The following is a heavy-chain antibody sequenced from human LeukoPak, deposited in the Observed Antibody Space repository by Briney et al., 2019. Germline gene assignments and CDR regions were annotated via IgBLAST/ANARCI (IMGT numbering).Heavy chain of an antibody. V-gene: IGHV1-8*01. J-gene: IGHJ4*02. D-gene: IGHD2-21*01. Sequence: GASVKVSCKASGYTFSSYDINWVRQATGQGLEWMGWMNPNSGNTGYAQRFQGRVTMTRSTSISTAYMELSSLTSDDTAVYYCARSFVGTRKRSDYWGQGTLVTVSS. CDR2: MNPNSGNT. CDR1: GYTFSSYD. CDR3: ARSFVGTRKRSDY.